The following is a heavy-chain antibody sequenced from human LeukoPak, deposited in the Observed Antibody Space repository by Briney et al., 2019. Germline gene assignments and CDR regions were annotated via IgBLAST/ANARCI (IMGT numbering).Heavy chain of an antibody. CDR1: GYTFTSYG. V-gene: IGHV1-18*01. J-gene: IGHJ4*02. D-gene: IGHD2-15*01. CDR2: ISIGDGRT. CDR3: SRSYYSSSWYYFDH. Sequence: GASVKVSCKASGYTFTSYGISWVRQAPGQGPEWIGWISIGDGRTHYGRKFQDRVSMTREMSSNTAFLELNSLRSDDTAVYFCSRSYYSSSWYYFDHWGQGTLVIVSS.